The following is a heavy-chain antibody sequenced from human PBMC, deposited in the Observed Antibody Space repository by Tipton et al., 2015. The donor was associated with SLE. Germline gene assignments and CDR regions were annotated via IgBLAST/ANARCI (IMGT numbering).Heavy chain of an antibody. CDR3: ARGAPTLYYDYYMDV. CDR1: GASINSGTYY. J-gene: IGHJ6*03. D-gene: IGHD3-10*01. Sequence: TLSLTCTVSGASINSGTYYWNWIRHPAGKGLEWIGRIYTSGATNYSPSFESRITMSLDMSKNQFSLKLSSVTAADTAVYYCARGAPTLYYDYYMDVWGKGTTITVSS. V-gene: IGHV4-61*02. CDR2: IYTSGAT.